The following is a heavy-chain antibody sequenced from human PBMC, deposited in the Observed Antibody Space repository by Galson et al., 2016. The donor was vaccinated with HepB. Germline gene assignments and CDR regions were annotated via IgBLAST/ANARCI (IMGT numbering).Heavy chain of an antibody. CDR1: GFKFNRYG. Sequence: LRLSCAASGFKFNRYGMNWVRPAPGKGLEWVAIIWYDGSKKYYADSVKGRFTISRDNSNNTLYLQMNSLTVEDTAVYYCARDRVAAAVDGDFWGQGTLVAVSS. CDR2: IWYDGSKK. CDR3: ARDRVAAAVDGDF. D-gene: IGHD6-13*01. V-gene: IGHV3-33*01. J-gene: IGHJ4*02.